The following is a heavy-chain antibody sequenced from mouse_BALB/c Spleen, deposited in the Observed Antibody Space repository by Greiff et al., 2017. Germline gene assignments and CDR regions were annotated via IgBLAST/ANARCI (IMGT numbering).Heavy chain of an antibody. D-gene: IGHD2-14*01. CDR3: ARVGYDPPYFDY. Sequence: EVQLQESGPGLVKPSQSLSLTCSVTGYSITSGYYWNWIRQFPGNKLEWMGYISYDGSNNYNPSLKNRISITRDTSKNQFFLKLNSVTTEDTATYYCARVGYDPPYFDYWGQGTTLTVSS. J-gene: IGHJ2*01. CDR2: ISYDGSN. CDR1: GYSITSGYY. V-gene: IGHV3-6*02.